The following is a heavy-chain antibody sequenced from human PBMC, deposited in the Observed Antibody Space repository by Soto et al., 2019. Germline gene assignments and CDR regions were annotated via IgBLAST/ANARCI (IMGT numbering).Heavy chain of an antibody. J-gene: IGHJ5*02. V-gene: IGHV2-5*02. CDR3: AHRTITMVRGVITDNWFDP. CDR2: IYWDDDK. Sequence: SGPTLVNPTQTLTLTCTFSGFSLSTSGVGVGWIRQPPGKALEWLALIYWDDDKRYSPSLKSRLTITKDTSKNQVVLTMTNMDPVDTATYYCAHRTITMVRGVITDNWFDPWGQGTLVTVSS. D-gene: IGHD3-10*01. CDR1: GFSLSTSGVG.